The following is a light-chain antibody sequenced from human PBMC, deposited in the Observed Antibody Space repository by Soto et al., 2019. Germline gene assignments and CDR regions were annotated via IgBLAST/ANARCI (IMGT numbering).Light chain of an antibody. CDR1: SSDVGGYNY. J-gene: IGLJ1*01. V-gene: IGLV2-14*01. CDR2: DVS. CDR3: SSYTRSSLYV. Sequence: QSALTQPASVSGSPGQSITISCTGTSSDVGGYNYVSWYQQHPGKAPKLMIYDVSNRPSGVSNRFSGSKCGNTASLTISGLQAEDEADYYCSSYTRSSLYVFGTGTKLTVL.